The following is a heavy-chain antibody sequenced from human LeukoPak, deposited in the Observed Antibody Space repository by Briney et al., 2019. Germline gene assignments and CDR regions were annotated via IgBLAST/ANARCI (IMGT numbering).Heavy chain of an antibody. D-gene: IGHD3-22*01. CDR1: GFTFSNYG. CDR2: IRSKAYGGTT. Sequence: GGSLRLSCAASGFTFSNYGMQWVRQAPGKGLEWVGFIRSKAYGGTTEYAASVKGRFTISRDDSKSIAYLQMNSLKTEDTAVYYCTRGRGVGYYDSSGYYPGDFDYWGQGTLGTVSS. V-gene: IGHV3-49*04. J-gene: IGHJ4*02. CDR3: TRGRGVGYYDSSGYYPGDFDY.